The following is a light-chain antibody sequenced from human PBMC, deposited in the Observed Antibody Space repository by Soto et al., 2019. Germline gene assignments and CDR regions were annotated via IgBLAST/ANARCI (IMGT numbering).Light chain of an antibody. CDR2: EVS. CDR3: SSYGGSNTFGV. Sequence: QPDLTQPPSGSGFPGQSGSISCTGTSSDVGGYNYVSWYQQHPGKAPKLMIYEVSKRPSGVPDRFSGSKSGNTASLTVSGLQADDEADYYCSSYGGSNTFGVFGTGTKVTVL. J-gene: IGLJ1*01. CDR1: SSDVGGYNY. V-gene: IGLV2-8*01.